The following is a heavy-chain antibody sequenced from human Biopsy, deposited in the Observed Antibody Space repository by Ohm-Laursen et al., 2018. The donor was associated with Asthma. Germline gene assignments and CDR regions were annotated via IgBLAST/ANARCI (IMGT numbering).Heavy chain of an antibody. CDR1: GDSITSGGCC. D-gene: IGHD3-22*01. V-gene: IGHV4-31*03. CDR3: ARIPRRSGSYFVDY. CDR2: IHHSGTS. J-gene: IGHJ4*02. Sequence: TLSLTCTVSGDSITSGGCCWNWIRQPPGKGLEWIGYIHHSGTSYFNPSLKSRVSFSRDTSKNQFSLRLSSVTAADTAMYYCARIPRRSGSYFVDYWGRGTLVTVSS.